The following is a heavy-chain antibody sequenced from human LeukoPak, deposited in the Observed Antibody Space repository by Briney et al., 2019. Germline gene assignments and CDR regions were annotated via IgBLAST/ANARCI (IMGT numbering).Heavy chain of an antibody. CDR3: ARSGTEYFQS. CDR1: GGSISSGGYY. V-gene: IGHV4-31*03. CDR2: IYYSGST. Sequence: SETLSLTCTVSGGSISSGGYYWSWRRQLPGKGLEWIAYIYYSGSTYYNPSLKSRVTISLDASRNQFSLTLDSVTAADTAVYYCARSGTEYFQSWGQGTLVTVSS. J-gene: IGHJ1*01.